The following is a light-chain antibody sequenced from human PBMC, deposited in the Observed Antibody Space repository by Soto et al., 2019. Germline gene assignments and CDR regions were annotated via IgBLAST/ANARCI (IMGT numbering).Light chain of an antibody. CDR3: QHYNSYSEA. Sequence: DIQMTQSPSTLSGSVGDRFTITCRASQTVSSWLAWYRQKPGKATELLIYKASTLKSGVPSRFSGSGSGTEFTLTISSLQPDDFATYYCQHYNSYSEAFGQGTKVDI. CDR2: KAS. CDR1: QTVSSW. V-gene: IGKV1-5*03. J-gene: IGKJ1*01.